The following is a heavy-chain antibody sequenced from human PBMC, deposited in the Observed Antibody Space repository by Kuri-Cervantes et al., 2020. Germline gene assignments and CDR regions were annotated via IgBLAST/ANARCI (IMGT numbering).Heavy chain of an antibody. Sequence: GESLKISCAASGFTFSSYAMHWVRQAPGKGLEWVSYISSSSSTIYYADSVKGRFTISRDNAKNSLYLQMNSLRDEDTAVYYCARCSGSYSDWFDPWGQGTLVTVSS. CDR3: ARCSGSYSDWFDP. V-gene: IGHV3-48*02. J-gene: IGHJ5*02. CDR2: ISSSSSTI. D-gene: IGHD1-26*01. CDR1: GFTFSSYA.